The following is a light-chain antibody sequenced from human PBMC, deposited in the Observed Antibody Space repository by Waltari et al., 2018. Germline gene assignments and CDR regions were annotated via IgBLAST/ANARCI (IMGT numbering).Light chain of an antibody. J-gene: IGKJ1*01. Sequence: EIVLTQSPGTLPLSPGETATLSCRTSQSVSRALAWYQQKPGQAPRLLIYGIFNRATGIPDRFSGSGSGTDFSLTISRLEPEDFAVYYCQHYVMLPVTFGQGTRVEVK. CDR2: GIF. V-gene: IGKV3-20*01. CDR3: QHYVMLPVT. CDR1: QSVSRA.